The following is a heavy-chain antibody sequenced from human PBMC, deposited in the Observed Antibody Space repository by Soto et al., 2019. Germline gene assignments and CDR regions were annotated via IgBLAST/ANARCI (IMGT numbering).Heavy chain of an antibody. Sequence: GGSLRLSCAASGFTFSRYAMSWVRQAPGKGLEWVSAISGSGGSTYYADSVKGRFTISRDNSKNTLYLQMNSLRAEDTAVYYCAKGKIRFLEWLLNDYWGQGTLVTVSS. V-gene: IGHV3-23*01. J-gene: IGHJ4*02. D-gene: IGHD3-3*01. CDR1: GFTFSRYA. CDR3: AKGKIRFLEWLLNDY. CDR2: ISGSGGST.